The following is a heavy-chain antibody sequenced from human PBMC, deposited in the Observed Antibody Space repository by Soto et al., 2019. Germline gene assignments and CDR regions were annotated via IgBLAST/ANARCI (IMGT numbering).Heavy chain of an antibody. Sequence: SGAEVKKPVSSVKVSYKASGGTFSSYAISWVRQAPGQGLEWMGGIIPIFATANYAQKFQGRVTITADESTSTAYMELNSLRSEDTAVYDCARDQGATILNAFDIWGQGTMVTVSS. CDR2: IIPIFATA. CDR3: ARDQGATILNAFDI. V-gene: IGHV1-69*01. J-gene: IGHJ3*02. CDR1: GGTFSSYA. D-gene: IGHD1-26*01.